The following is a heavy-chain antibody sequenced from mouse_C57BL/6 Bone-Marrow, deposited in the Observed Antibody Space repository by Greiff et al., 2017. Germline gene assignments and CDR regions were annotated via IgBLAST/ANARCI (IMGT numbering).Heavy chain of an antibody. D-gene: IGHD1-1*01. CDR3: ARRGYYGSSPFAY. V-gene: IGHV5-6*01. Sequence: EVQVVESGGDLVKPGGSLKLSCAASGFTFSSYGMSWVRQTPDKRLEWVATISSGGSYTYYPDSVKGRFTISRDNAKNTLYLQMSSLKSEDTAMYYCARRGYYGSSPFAYWGQGTLVTVSA. CDR2: ISSGGSYT. CDR1: GFTFSSYG. J-gene: IGHJ3*01.